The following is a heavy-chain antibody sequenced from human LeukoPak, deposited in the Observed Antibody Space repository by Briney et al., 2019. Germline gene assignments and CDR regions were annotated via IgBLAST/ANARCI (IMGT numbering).Heavy chain of an antibody. J-gene: IGHJ6*02. V-gene: IGHV3-30*18. CDR1: GFTFSSYG. D-gene: IGHD3-3*01. CDR2: ISYDGSNK. CDR3: AKSFGGTYYGMDV. Sequence: GGSLRLSCAASGFTFSSYGMHWVRQAPGKGLEWVAVISYDGSNKYYADSVKGRFTISRDNSKNTLYLQMNSLRAEDTAVYYCAKSFGGTYYGMDVWGQGTTVTVSS.